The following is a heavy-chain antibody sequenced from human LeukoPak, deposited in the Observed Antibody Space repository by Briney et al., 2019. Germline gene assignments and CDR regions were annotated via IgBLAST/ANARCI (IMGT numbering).Heavy chain of an antibody. V-gene: IGHV3-73*01. CDR3: TTIGIAVAGTSY. CDR2: IRSKANSYAT. CDR1: GFTFSGSA. D-gene: IGHD6-19*01. J-gene: IGHJ4*02. Sequence: GGSLRLSCAASGFTFSGSAMHWVRQASGKGLEWVGRIRSKANSYATAYAASVEGRFTISRDDSKNTAYLQMNSLKTEDTAVYYCTTIGIAVAGTSYWGQGTLVTVSS.